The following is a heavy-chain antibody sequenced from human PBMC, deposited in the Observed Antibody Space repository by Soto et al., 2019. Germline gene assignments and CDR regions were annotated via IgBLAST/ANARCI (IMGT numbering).Heavy chain of an antibody. V-gene: IGHV3-7*03. CDR2: IKQDGSEK. CDR1: GFTFSSYW. D-gene: IGHD3-10*01. J-gene: IGHJ4*02. CDR3: ARGWPDWDYGSGSYYDY. Sequence: EVQLVESGGGLVQPGGSLRLSCAASGFTFSSYWMSWVRQAPGKGLEWVANIKQDGSEKYYVDSVKGRFTISRDNAKNSLYRQRNSLRAEDTAVYYCARGWPDWDYGSGSYYDYWGQGTLGTGSS.